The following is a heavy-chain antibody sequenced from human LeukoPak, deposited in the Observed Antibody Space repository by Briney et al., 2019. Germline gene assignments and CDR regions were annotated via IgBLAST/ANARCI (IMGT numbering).Heavy chain of an antibody. V-gene: IGHV1-18*01. CDR3: ARGRDDYGGNSLFDY. Sequence: ASVKVSCKASGYTFTSYGISWVRQAPGQGLEWMGWISAYNGNTNYAQKLQGRVTMTTDTSTSTAYMELRSLRSDDTAVYYCARGRDDYGGNSLFDYWGQGTLVTVSP. D-gene: IGHD4-23*01. CDR2: ISAYNGNT. J-gene: IGHJ4*02. CDR1: GYTFTSYG.